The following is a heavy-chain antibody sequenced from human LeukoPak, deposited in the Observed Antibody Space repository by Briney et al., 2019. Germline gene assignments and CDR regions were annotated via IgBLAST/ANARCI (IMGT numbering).Heavy chain of an antibody. Sequence: SETLSLTCTVSGGSISSYYWSWIRQPPGKGLEWIGYIYYSGSTNYNPSLKSRVTISVDTSKNQFSLKLSSVTAADTAAYYCARQGGGFWYFDLWGRGTLVTVSA. CDR2: IYYSGST. CDR1: GGSISSYY. D-gene: IGHD6-25*01. J-gene: IGHJ2*01. CDR3: ARQGGGFWYFDL. V-gene: IGHV4-59*08.